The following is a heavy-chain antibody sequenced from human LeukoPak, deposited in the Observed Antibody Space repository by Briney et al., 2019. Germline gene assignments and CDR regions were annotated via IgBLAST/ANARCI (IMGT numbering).Heavy chain of an antibody. D-gene: IGHD2-2*01. CDR1: GGTFSRYA. CDR2: IIPIFGTA. J-gene: IGHJ6*03. V-gene: IGHV1-69*05. CDR3: ARGPRIVVVPAATLITYYYYMDV. Sequence: SVKVSCKASGGTFSRYAISWVRQAPGQGLEWMGGIIPIFGTANYAQKFQGRVTITTDESTSTAYMELSSLRSEDTAVYYCARGPRIVVVPAATLITYYYYMDVWGKGTTVTVSS.